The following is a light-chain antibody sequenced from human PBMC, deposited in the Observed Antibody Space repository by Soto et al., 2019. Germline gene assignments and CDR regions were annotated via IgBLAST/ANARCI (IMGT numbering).Light chain of an antibody. V-gene: IGKV1-39*01. CDR3: QQSYSTPQYT. CDR1: QSISSY. J-gene: IGKJ2*01. Sequence: DIQMTQSPSSLSASVGDRVTITCRASQSISSYLNWYQQNPGKAPKLLIYAASSLQSGVPSRFSGSGSGTDFTLTISSLQPEDFATYYCQQSYSTPQYTFGQGTKVDIK. CDR2: AAS.